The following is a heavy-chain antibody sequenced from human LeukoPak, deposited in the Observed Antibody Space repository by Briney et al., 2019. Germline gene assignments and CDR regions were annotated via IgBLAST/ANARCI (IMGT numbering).Heavy chain of an antibody. CDR3: AREGHTYGSDY. CDR1: GFTFSDYY. Sequence: GGSLRLSCAASGFTFSDYYTSWIRQAPGKGLEWISYVSQSGSIIYYADSVKGRFTISRDNGRNSLFLQMNSLRAEDTAMYYCAREGHTYGSDYWGQGTLVTVSS. CDR2: VSQSGSII. V-gene: IGHV3-11*01. D-gene: IGHD3-10*01. J-gene: IGHJ4*02.